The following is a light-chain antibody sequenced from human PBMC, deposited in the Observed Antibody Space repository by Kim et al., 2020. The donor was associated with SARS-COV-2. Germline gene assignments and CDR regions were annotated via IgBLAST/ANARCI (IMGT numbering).Light chain of an antibody. Sequence: ATINCKSSQSVLYSSNNKNYLAWYQQKPGQPPMLLIYWASTRESGVPDRFSGSGSGTDFTLTISSLQAEDVAVYYCQQYYSTPRTFGQGTKVDIK. V-gene: IGKV4-1*01. J-gene: IGKJ1*01. CDR2: WAS. CDR1: QSVLYSSNNKNY. CDR3: QQYYSTPRT.